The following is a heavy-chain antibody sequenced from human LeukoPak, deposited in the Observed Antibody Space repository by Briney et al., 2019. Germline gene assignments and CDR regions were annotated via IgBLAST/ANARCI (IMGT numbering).Heavy chain of an antibody. CDR1: GGSISSGGYS. D-gene: IGHD2-15*01. Sequence: PSQTLSLTCVVSGGSISSGGYSWSWIRQPPGKTLEWIGYIYHSGSTYYKSSLKSRVIMSVDTSRNQFSLRLTSVTAADTAVYYCARGPNCSGGYCYSRLGSQFDYWGQGTLVTVSS. CDR3: ARGPNCSGGYCYSRLGSQFDY. V-gene: IGHV4-30-4*07. CDR2: IYHSGST. J-gene: IGHJ4*02.